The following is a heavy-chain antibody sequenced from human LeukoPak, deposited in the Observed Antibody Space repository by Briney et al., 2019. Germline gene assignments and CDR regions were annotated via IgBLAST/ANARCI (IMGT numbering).Heavy chain of an antibody. CDR2: IYPGDSDT. CDR3: ARQARGSYYDSSGYYFAFDI. CDR1: GYSFTSYW. Sequence: GESLKISCKGSGYSFTSYWIGWVRQMPGKGLEWMGIIYPGDSDTRYSPSFQGQVTISADKSISTAYLQWSSLKASDTAMYYCARQARGSYYDSSGYYFAFDIWGQGTMVTVSP. D-gene: IGHD3-22*01. V-gene: IGHV5-51*01. J-gene: IGHJ3*02.